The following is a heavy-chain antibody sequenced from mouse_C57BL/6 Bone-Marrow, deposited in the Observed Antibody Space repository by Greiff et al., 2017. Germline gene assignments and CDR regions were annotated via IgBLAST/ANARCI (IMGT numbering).Heavy chain of an antibody. V-gene: IGHV2-2*01. CDR2: IWSGGST. Sequence: VKLVESGPGLVQPSQSLSITCTVSGFSLTSYGVHWVRQSPGKGLEWLGVIWSGGSTDYNAAFLSRLSISKDNSKSQVFFKMNSLQAYYTAIYYCARGWFPFAYWGQGTLVTVSA. D-gene: IGHD2-3*01. J-gene: IGHJ3*01. CDR1: GFSLTSYG. CDR3: ARGWFPFAY.